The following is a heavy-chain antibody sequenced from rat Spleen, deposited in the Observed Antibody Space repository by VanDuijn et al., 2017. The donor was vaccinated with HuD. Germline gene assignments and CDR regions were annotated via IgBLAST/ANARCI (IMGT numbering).Heavy chain of an antibody. CDR1: GHDITSSY. Sequence: EVQLQESGPGLVKPSQSLSLTCSVTGHDITSSYRWNWIRKFPGNKMEWIGHISYSGSTSYNPSLKSRISITRDTSKNQFFLQLNSVTTEDTATYYCARYDYGGYSAYFDYWGQGVMVTVSS. CDR2: ISYSGST. CDR3: ARYDYGGYSAYFDY. D-gene: IGHD1-11*01. J-gene: IGHJ2*01. V-gene: IGHV3-1*01.